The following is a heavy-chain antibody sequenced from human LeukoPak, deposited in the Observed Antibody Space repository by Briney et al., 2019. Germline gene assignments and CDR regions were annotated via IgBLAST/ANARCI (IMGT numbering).Heavy chain of an antibody. CDR1: GFTFSSYG. J-gene: IGHJ4*02. D-gene: IGHD3-10*01. Sequence: GGSLRLSCAASGFTFSSYGMHWVRQAPGKGLEWVAVIWYDGSNKYYTDSVKGRFTISRDNSKNTLYLQMNSLKTEDTAVYYCTTDRAYGSSIDYWGQGTLVTVSS. V-gene: IGHV3-33*01. CDR2: IWYDGSNK. CDR3: TTDRAYGSSIDY.